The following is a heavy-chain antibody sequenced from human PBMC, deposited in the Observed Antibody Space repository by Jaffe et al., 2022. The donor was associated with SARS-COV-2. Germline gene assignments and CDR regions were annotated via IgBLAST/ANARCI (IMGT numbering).Heavy chain of an antibody. J-gene: IGHJ4*02. Sequence: QLQLQESGPGLVKPSETLSLTCTVSGGSISSSSYYWGWIRQPPGKGLEWIGSIYYSGSTYYNPSLKSRVTISVDTSKNQFSLKLSSVTAADTAVYYCARLERDGYNWGYWGQGTLVTVSS. CDR1: GGSISSSSYY. CDR3: ARLERDGYNWGY. D-gene: IGHD5-12*01. CDR2: IYYSGST. V-gene: IGHV4-39*01.